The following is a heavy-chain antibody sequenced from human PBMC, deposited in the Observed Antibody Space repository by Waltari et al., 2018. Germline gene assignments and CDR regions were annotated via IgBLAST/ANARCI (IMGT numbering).Heavy chain of an antibody. V-gene: IGHV4-39*01. CDR2: IYDSGTT. Sequence: QLQLQESGPGLVKPSETLSLTCTVPGGSISRSTLFWGWIRQPLGKGLEWIGSIYDSGTTYYNPSLKSRVTISVDTSKNQFSLKVNSVTAADTAVYYCATHPPSQLGVVLNWFDPWGQGILVTVSS. D-gene: IGHD3-16*01. CDR1: GGSISRSTLF. J-gene: IGHJ5*02. CDR3: ATHPPSQLGVVLNWFDP.